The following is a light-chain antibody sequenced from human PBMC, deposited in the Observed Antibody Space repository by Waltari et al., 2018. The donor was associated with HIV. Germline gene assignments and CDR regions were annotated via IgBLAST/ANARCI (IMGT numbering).Light chain of an antibody. Sequence: PSSLSASLGDRVTITCRSSQTIRSNLNWYQQKPGNAPKLLIYRSYQRPAGVPDRFSGSKSGTSASLAISGRRSEDEADYYCAAWDDSLSGVVFGGGTKQTVL. CDR2: RSY. V-gene: IGLV1-47*01. CDR1: TIRSN. J-gene: IGLJ2*01. CDR3: AAWDDSLSGVV.